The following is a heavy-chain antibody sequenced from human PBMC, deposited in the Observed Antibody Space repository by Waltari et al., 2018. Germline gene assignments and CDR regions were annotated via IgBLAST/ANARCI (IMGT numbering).Heavy chain of an antibody. J-gene: IGHJ3*02. CDR1: GFTFSSYG. V-gene: IGHV3-30*02. D-gene: IGHD3-10*01. Sequence: QVQLVESGGGVVQPGGSLRLSCAASGFTFSSYGLHWLRPAPGKGLEWVAFIRYDGSNKYYADSVKGRFNISRDNSKNTLYLQMNSLRAEDTAVYYCAKGPIGSAYAFDIWGQGTMVTVSS. CDR3: AKGPIGSAYAFDI. CDR2: IRYDGSNK.